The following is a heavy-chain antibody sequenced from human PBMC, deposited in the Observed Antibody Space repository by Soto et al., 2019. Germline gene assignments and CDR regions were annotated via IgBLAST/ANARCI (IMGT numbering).Heavy chain of an antibody. CDR2: INPSGGST. Sequence: GASVKVSCEASGYIFTNHYIHWVRQAPGQGLEWMGIINPSGGSTNYLQKFQGRITMTRDTSTSTFYMELSSLRSEDTAVYFCARADYYDSSRFYYDCWGQGSLVTVSS. D-gene: IGHD3-22*01. CDR3: ARADYYDSSRFYYDC. V-gene: IGHV1-46*01. CDR1: GYIFTNHY. J-gene: IGHJ4*02.